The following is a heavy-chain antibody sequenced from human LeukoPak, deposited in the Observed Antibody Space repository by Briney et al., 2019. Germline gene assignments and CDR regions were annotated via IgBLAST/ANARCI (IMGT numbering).Heavy chain of an antibody. CDR3: ARIARGYSYGYVRYYYMDV. CDR1: GFTFSDHY. J-gene: IGHJ6*03. Sequence: GGSLRLSCAASGFTFSDHYMDWVRQAPGKGLEWVGRTRNKANSYTTEYAASVKGRFTISRDDSKNSLYLQMNSLKTEDTAVYYCARIARGYSYGYVRYYYMDVWGKGTTVTVSS. V-gene: IGHV3-72*01. D-gene: IGHD5-18*01. CDR2: TRNKANSYTT.